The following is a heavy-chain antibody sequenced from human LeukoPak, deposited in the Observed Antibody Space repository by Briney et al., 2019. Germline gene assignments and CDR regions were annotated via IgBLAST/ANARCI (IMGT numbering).Heavy chain of an antibody. CDR1: GFTFSSYA. CDR3: AKDRGRYSRSWNYFDY. CDR2: ISGSGGST. J-gene: IGHJ4*02. V-gene: IGHV3-23*01. D-gene: IGHD6-13*01. Sequence: GGSLRLSCAASGFTFSSYAMSWVRQAPGKGLEWVSAISGSGGSTYYADSVKGRFTISRDNSKNTLYLQMNSLRAEDTAVYYCAKDRGRYSRSWNYFDYWGQGTLVTVSS.